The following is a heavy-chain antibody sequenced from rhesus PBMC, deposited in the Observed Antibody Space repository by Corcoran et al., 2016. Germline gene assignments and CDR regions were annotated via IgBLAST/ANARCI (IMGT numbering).Heavy chain of an antibody. V-gene: IGHV3-54*02. CDR3: ARDGGDGSWDY. CDR1: GFTFSSYG. D-gene: IGHD6-25*01. J-gene: IGHJ4*01. CDR2: ISYDGSKK. Sequence: EVQLVESGGGLVQPGGSLRLSCAASGFTFSSYGMHWVRQAPGKGLEWVVVISYDGSKKYYADSGKDRFTISRDNSKNMLYLQMNNLKWEDAAVYYCARDGGDGSWDYWGQGVLVTVSS.